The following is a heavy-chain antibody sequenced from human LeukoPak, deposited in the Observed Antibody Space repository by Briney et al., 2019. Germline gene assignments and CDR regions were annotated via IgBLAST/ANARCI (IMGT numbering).Heavy chain of an antibody. V-gene: IGHV4-59*01. Sequence: SETLSLTCTVSDDSITMYYWTWIRQPPGKGLEWIGYIYYSGSSNYNPSVRSRVTLSVDTSKNQFSLKLSSVTAADTAVYYCASTNMTSTWRAGAFDIWGQGTLVTVSS. CDR2: IYYSGSS. D-gene: IGHD6-19*01. J-gene: IGHJ3*02. CDR1: DDSITMYY. CDR3: ASTNMTSTWRAGAFDI.